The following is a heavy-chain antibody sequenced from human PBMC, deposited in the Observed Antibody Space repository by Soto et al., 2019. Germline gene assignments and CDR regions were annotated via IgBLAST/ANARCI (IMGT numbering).Heavy chain of an antibody. J-gene: IGHJ4*02. D-gene: IGHD1-26*01. CDR1: GFTFSSYS. V-gene: IGHV3-48*01. CDR3: ARDGRIVGDTTWVPDY. Sequence: EVQLVESGGGLVQPGGSLRLSCAASGFTFSSYSMNWVRQAPGKGLEWVSYISSSSSTIYYADSVKGRFTISRDNAKNSLYLQMNILRAEDTAVYYCARDGRIVGDTTWVPDYWGQGTLVTVSS. CDR2: ISSSSSTI.